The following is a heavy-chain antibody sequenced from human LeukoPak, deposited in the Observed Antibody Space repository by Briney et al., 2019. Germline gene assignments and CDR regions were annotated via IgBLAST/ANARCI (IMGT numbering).Heavy chain of an antibody. J-gene: IGHJ3*02. D-gene: IGHD3-10*01. CDR1: GFTFSSYW. V-gene: IGHV3-7*01. CDR2: IKQDGSEK. CDR3: ARGFLWFGEENAFDI. Sequence: GGSLRLSCAASGFTFSSYWMSWVRQAPGKGLEWVANIKQDGSEKYYVDSVKGRFTISRDNAKNSLYLQMNSLRAEDTAVYYCARGFLWFGEENAFDIWGQGTMVTVSS.